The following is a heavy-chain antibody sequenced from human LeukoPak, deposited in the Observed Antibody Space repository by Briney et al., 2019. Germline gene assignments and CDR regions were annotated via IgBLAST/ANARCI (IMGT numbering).Heavy chain of an antibody. CDR2: ISYDGSNK. D-gene: IGHD3-3*01. CDR1: GFTFGSYA. J-gene: IGHJ4*02. Sequence: GRSLRLSCAASGFTFGSYAMHWVRQAPGKGLEWVAVISYDGSNKYYADSVKGRFTISRDNSKNTLYLQMNSLRAEDTAVYYCARDDSYDFWSGYIDYWGQGTLVTVSS. CDR3: ARDDSYDFWSGYIDY. V-gene: IGHV3-30-3*01.